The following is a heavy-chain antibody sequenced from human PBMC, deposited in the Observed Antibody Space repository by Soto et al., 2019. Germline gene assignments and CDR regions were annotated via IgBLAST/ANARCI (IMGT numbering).Heavy chain of an antibody. D-gene: IGHD2-15*01. CDR2: IRGSYSNT. Sequence: EVQLLESGGGLVQPGGSLRLSCTASGFTFSDYAMTWVRQAPGEGLEWVSTIRGSYSNTYYARSVEGRFTISRDNSKNTLYLQMNSLRAEDTAAYYCAKDGSPCGNGCNCFYYFDHWGRGTLVTVSS. J-gene: IGHJ4*02. CDR1: GFTFSDYA. CDR3: AKDGSPCGNGCNCFYYFDH. V-gene: IGHV3-23*01.